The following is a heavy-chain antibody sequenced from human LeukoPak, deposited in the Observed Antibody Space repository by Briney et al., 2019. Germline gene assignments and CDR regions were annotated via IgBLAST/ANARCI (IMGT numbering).Heavy chain of an antibody. V-gene: IGHV3-7*01. D-gene: IGHD6-13*01. CDR3: ARGFEWSAAAGGDYFDY. CDR1: GFTFSSYW. J-gene: IGHJ4*02. Sequence: GGSLRLSCAASGFTFSSYWMSWVRQAPGKGLEWVANIKQDGSEKYYVDSVKGRFTISRDNAKNSLYLQMNSLRAEDTAVYYCARGFEWSAAAGGDYFDYWGQGTLVTVSS. CDR2: IKQDGSEK.